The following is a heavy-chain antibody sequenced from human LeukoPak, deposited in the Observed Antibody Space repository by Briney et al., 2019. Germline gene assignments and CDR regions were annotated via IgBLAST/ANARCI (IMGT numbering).Heavy chain of an antibody. J-gene: IGHJ4*02. Sequence: PSETLSLTCTVSGGSISSYYWSWIRQPAGKGLEWIGRIYTSGSTNYNPSLKSRVTISVDTSKNQFSLKLSSVTAADTAVYYCARAAGSRLLYLFDYWGLGTLVTVSS. V-gene: IGHV4-4*07. D-gene: IGHD3-3*01. CDR1: GGSISSYY. CDR2: IYTSGST. CDR3: ARAAGSRLLYLFDY.